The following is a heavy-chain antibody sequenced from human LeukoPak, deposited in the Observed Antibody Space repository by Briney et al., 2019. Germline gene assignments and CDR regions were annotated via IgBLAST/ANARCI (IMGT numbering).Heavy chain of an antibody. CDR2: IYHSGST. J-gene: IGHJ4*02. CDR1: GGSISSGGYS. Sequence: LQTLSLTCAVSGGSISSGGYSWSWIRQPPGKGLEWIGYIYHSGSTYYNPSLKSRVTISVDRSKNQFSLKLSSVTAADTAVYYCARGERDGYNYYYFDYWGQGTLVTVSS. D-gene: IGHD5-24*01. V-gene: IGHV4-30-2*01. CDR3: ARGERDGYNYYYFDY.